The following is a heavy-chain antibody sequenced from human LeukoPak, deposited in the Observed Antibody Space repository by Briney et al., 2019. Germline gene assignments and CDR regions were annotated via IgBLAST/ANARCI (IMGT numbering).Heavy chain of an antibody. CDR3: ARGGHCGGDCYYTFDY. CDR2: INWNGGST. Sequence: GGSLRLSCAASGFTFDDYGMSWVRQAPGKGLEWVSGINWNGGSTGYADSVKGRFTISRDNAKNSLYLQMNSLRAEDTALYYCARGGHCGGDCYYTFDYWGQGTLVTVSS. CDR1: GFTFDDYG. V-gene: IGHV3-20*04. J-gene: IGHJ4*02. D-gene: IGHD2-21*02.